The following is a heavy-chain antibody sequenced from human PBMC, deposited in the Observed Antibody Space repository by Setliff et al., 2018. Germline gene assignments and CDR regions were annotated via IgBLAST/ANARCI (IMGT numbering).Heavy chain of an antibody. J-gene: IGHJ4*02. D-gene: IGHD4-17*01. CDR1: GASINSGTYY. CDR2: IHYSRTT. CDR3: ARGTTVVTSPFDY. V-gene: IGHV4-39*07. Sequence: SETLSLTCTVSGASINSGTYYWAWIRQPPGKGLEWIGRIHYSRTTYYNASLKSRVTISVDTSKNQFSLKLSSVTAADTAVYYCARGTTVVTSPFDYWGQGTLVTVSS.